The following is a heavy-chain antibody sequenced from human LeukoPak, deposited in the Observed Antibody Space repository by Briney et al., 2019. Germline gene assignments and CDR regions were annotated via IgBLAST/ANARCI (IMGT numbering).Heavy chain of an antibody. Sequence: PGGSLRLSCAASGFTFSDYYMSWIRQAPGKGLEWVSYISSSGSTIYYADSVKGRFTISRDNAKNSLYLQMNSLRAEDTAVYYCARDPTHQLRYFEGYFDYWGQGTLVTVSS. CDR1: GFTFSDYY. V-gene: IGHV3-11*01. D-gene: IGHD3-9*01. CDR2: ISSSGSTI. CDR3: ARDPTHQLRYFEGYFDY. J-gene: IGHJ4*02.